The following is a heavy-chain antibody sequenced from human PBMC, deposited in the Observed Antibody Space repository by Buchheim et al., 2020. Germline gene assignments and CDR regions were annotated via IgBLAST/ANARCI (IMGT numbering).Heavy chain of an antibody. V-gene: IGHV4-30-4*01. CDR3: ARTHYYGSGSYLGNWFDP. CDR1: GGSISSGDYY. Sequence: QVQLQESGPGLVKPSQTLSLTCTVSGGSISSGDYYWSWFRQPPGKGLEWIGYIYYSGSTYYNPYLNHRVTRSVDTSKYPFSLKLSSVTAADTAVYYCARTHYYGSGSYLGNWFDPWGQGTL. CDR2: IYYSGST. D-gene: IGHD3-10*01. J-gene: IGHJ5*02.